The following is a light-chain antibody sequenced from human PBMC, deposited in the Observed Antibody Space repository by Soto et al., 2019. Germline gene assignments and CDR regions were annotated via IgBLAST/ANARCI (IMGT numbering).Light chain of an antibody. CDR1: QSVSNN. V-gene: IGKV3-15*01. J-gene: IGKJ4*01. Sequence: EIVMTQSPATLSVSPGERATLSCRASQSVSNNLAWYQQKPVQAPRLLIYFASTRATGTPARFSGSGSGTEFTLTISSLQSEDFAVYYCQQYNKWPLTFGGGTKVETK. CDR3: QQYNKWPLT. CDR2: FAS.